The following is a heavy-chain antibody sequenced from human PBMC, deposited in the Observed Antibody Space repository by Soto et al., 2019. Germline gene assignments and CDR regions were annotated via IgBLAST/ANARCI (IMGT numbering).Heavy chain of an antibody. V-gene: IGHV4-30-4*01. D-gene: IGHD2-2*01. CDR3: ARGGRDQLLSYYYGMDV. CDR1: GGSISSGDYY. CDR2: IYYSGST. Sequence: PSETLSLTCTVSGGSISSGDYYWSWIRQPPGKGLEWIGYIYYSGSTYYNPSLKSRVTISVDTSKNQFSLKLSSVTAADTAVYYCARGGRDQLLSYYYGMDVWGQGTTVTVSS. J-gene: IGHJ6*02.